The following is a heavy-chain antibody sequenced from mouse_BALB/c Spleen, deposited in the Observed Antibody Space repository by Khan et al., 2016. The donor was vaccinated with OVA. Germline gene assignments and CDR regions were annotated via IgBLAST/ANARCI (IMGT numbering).Heavy chain of an antibody. Sequence: QVQLQQSGAELAKPGASVKLSCRTSGYTFTNYWIQWVKQRPGQGLGWIGQIFPGTGTTYYNENFKGKATLTKDTSSSTVYMHLSSLTSEYSAVYFCARGYFGNYDFAYWGQGTLVTVSA. D-gene: IGHD2-1*01. CDR3: ARGYFGNYDFAY. CDR1: GYTFTNYW. CDR2: IFPGTGTT. J-gene: IGHJ3*01. V-gene: IGHV1S132*01.